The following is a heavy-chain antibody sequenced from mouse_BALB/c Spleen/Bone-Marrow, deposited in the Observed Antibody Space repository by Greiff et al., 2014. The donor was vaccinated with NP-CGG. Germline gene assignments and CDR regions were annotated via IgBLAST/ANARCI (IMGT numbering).Heavy chain of an antibody. Sequence: EVNLVESGTVLARPGASVKMSCKASGYTFTSYWMHWVKQRPGKGLEWIGTIYPGKSDTTYNQKFKGKAKLTAVTSTSTAYMELSSLTNEDSAVYCCTTLARNYFDDWGQGTTLTVSS. CDR3: TTLARNYFDD. D-gene: IGHD3-1*01. J-gene: IGHJ2*01. CDR2: IYPGKSDT. V-gene: IGHV1-5*01. CDR1: GYTFTSYW.